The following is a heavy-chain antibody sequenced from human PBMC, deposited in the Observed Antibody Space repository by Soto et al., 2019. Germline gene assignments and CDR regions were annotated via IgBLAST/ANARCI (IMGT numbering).Heavy chain of an antibody. J-gene: IGHJ3*02. CDR2: INSDGSST. CDR3: ARAPYITLLAAAFDI. Sequence: GGSLRLSCAASGFTFSSYWMHWVRQAPGKGLVWVSRINSDGSSTSYADSVKGRFTISRDNAKNTLYLQMNSLRAEDTAVYYCARAPYITLLAAAFDIWGQGTMVTVSS. D-gene: IGHD1-20*01. V-gene: IGHV3-74*01. CDR1: GFTFSSYW.